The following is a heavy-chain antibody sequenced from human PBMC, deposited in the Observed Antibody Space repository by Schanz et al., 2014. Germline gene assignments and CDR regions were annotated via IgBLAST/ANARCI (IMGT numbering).Heavy chain of an antibody. J-gene: IGHJ3*02. V-gene: IGHV3-33*01. CDR1: GFTFSSYD. CDR3: ARDGYSVVVISTTESFDI. Sequence: QVQLVESGGGVVQPGRSLRLSCVASGFTFSSYDVFWVRQAPGKGLEWVAILWHDGSKKYYAASVKGRLTISRDNSRNTLYLQMNSLRAEDTAVYYCARDGYSVVVISTTESFDIWGQGTMVTVSP. D-gene: IGHD2-21*01. CDR2: LWHDGSKK.